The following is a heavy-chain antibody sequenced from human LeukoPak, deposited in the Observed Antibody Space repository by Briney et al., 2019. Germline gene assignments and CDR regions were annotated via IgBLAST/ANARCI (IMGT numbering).Heavy chain of an antibody. D-gene: IGHD3-22*01. CDR2: INSDGSST. J-gene: IGHJ4*02. CDR3: AREWDYYDSSGSLARHFDY. CDR1: GFTFSSYW. Sequence: GGSLRLSCAASGFTFSSYWMHWVRQAPGKGLVWVSRINSDGSSTSYADSVKGRFTISRDNAKNTLYLQMNSLRAEDTAVYYCAREWDYYDSSGSLARHFDYWGQGTLVTVSS. V-gene: IGHV3-74*01.